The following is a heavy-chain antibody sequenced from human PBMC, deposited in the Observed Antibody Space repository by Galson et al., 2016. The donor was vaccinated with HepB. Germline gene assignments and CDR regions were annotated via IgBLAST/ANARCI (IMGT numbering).Heavy chain of an antibody. Sequence: SLRLSCAASGFTFSSDAMSWVRQAPGKGLEWVASISSTSATIYYVDSVKGRFAVSRDNAKNSVYLQMNSLRVEDTAVYYCTRDGALPGGWVWIDPWGQGTLVIVSS. CDR1: GFTFSSDA. D-gene: IGHD6-19*01. J-gene: IGHJ5*02. CDR3: TRDGALPGGWVWIDP. V-gene: IGHV3-48*04. CDR2: ISSTSATI.